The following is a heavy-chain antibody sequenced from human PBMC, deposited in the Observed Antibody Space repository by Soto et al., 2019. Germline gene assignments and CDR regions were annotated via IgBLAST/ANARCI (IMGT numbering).Heavy chain of an antibody. Sequence: QVQLQESGPGLVKPSETLSLTCTVSGGSISSYYWSWIRQPAGKGLECIGYSYYSCSNNYNPPLTSRATISVDTSKNQFSLKLCSVTAADTAVYYCARLGELAWFDPWGQGTLVTVSS. D-gene: IGHD3-10*01. J-gene: IGHJ5*02. CDR2: SYYSCSN. V-gene: IGHV4-59*08. CDR3: ARLGELAWFDP. CDR1: GGSISSYY.